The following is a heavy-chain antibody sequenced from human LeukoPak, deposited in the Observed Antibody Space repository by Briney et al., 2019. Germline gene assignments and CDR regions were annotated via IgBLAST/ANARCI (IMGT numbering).Heavy chain of an antibody. V-gene: IGHV4-39*01. D-gene: IGHD2-2*01. CDR3: ARVGYCTTTSCNTNYHYYYYMDV. Sequence: PSETLSLTCTFSVGSISSSSYYWAWIRQPPGKGLEWIGSIYYSGSTYYNPSLKSRVTISVDTSKDQFSLKLSSVTAADTAVYYSARVGYCTTTSCNTNYHYYYYMDVWGKGTTVTVSS. J-gene: IGHJ6*03. CDR1: VGSISSSSYY. CDR2: IYYSGST.